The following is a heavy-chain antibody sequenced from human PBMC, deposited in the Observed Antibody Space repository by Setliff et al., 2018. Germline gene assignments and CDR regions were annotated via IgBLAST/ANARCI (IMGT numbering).Heavy chain of an antibody. CDR3: ARAGVAAAGKKGVFEH. CDR1: GYAFTSYY. V-gene: IGHV1-46*01. CDR2: INTGGGSA. J-gene: IGHJ4*02. Sequence: ASVKVSCKASGYAFTSYYMYWVRQAPGQGLEWMGTINTGGGSASIVDQFQGRVTMTRDTSTSTIYLELTSLRSDDTAVYYCARAGVAAAGKKGVFEHWGQGTLVTVSS. D-gene: IGHD6-13*01.